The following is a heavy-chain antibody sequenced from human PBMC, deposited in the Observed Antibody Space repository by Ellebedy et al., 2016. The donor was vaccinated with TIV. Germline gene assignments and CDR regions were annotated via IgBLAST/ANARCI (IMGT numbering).Heavy chain of an antibody. CDR3: SRHRGYGMDV. Sequence: PGGSLRLSCKASGYSFSTYWITWVRQMPGKGLEWMGKIDPTDSYTNYSLSFQGLVTISADESASTAYLQWPSLKASDSATYYCSRHRGYGMDVWGQGTTVTVSS. D-gene: IGHD3-10*01. CDR2: IDPTDSYT. V-gene: IGHV5-10-1*01. CDR1: GYSFSTYW. J-gene: IGHJ6*02.